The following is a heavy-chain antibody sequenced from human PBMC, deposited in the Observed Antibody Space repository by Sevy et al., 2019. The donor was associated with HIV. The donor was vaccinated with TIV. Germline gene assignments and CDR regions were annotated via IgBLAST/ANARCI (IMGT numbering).Heavy chain of an antibody. D-gene: IGHD2-21*02. V-gene: IGHV3-30*09. CDR1: GFTFSSYA. J-gene: IGHJ4*02. Sequence: GGSLRLSCAASGFTFSSYALLWVRQAPVKGLEWVSLVSYDGSKKDYSDSVKGRFAISRDESKTTLFLQMNSLRSEDTAIYYCARVGVSYCTDDCYHRFDYWGRGTLVTVSS. CDR3: ARVGVSYCTDDCYHRFDY. CDR2: VSYDGSKK.